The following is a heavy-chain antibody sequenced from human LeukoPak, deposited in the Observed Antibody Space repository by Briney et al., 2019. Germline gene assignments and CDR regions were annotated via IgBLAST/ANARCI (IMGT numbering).Heavy chain of an antibody. Sequence: GATVKISCKASGYTFTSYGISWVRQAPGQGLEWMGWISAYNGNTNYAQKLQGRVTMTTDTSTSTAYMELRSLRSDDTAVYYCARDGMSSWYFRYFDYWGQGTLVTVSS. CDR1: GYTFTSYG. J-gene: IGHJ4*02. CDR3: ARDGMSSWYFRYFDY. D-gene: IGHD6-13*01. CDR2: ISAYNGNT. V-gene: IGHV1-18*01.